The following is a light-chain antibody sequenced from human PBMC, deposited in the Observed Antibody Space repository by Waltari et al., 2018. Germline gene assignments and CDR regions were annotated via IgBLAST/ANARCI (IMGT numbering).Light chain of an antibody. CDR3: QQYYRTPPT. J-gene: IGKJ1*01. CDR1: QSVLYLPHNKNY. CDR2: WAS. V-gene: IGKV4-1*01. Sequence: DIVMTQSPDSLAVSLGERATLHCKSSQSVLYLPHNKNYLAGYQQKPGQPTKLLIYWASTRESGVPDRFSCSGSGTDCTLTISSLQAGDVAVYYCQQYYRTPPTFGQGTKVEIK.